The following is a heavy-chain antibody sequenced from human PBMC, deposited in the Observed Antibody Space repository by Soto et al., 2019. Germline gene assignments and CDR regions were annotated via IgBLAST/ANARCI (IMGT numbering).Heavy chain of an antibody. V-gene: IGHV4-59*01. CDR2: IYYSGST. D-gene: IGHD4-17*01. CDR3: TRVGGYYGDYPNFDY. CDR1: GGSISSYY. J-gene: IGHJ4*02. Sequence: QVQLRESGPGLVKPSETLSLTCIVSGGSISSYYWSWLRQPPGKGLEWSGNIYYSGSTNYNPSHKSQVTISVDTSKNQFSLKLSSVTAADTAVYYCTRVGGYYGDYPNFDYWGQGTLVTVSS.